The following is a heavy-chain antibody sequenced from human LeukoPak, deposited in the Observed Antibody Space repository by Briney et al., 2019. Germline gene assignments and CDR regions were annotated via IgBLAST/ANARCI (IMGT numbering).Heavy chain of an antibody. V-gene: IGHV3-72*01. CDR1: GFTFSDHY. CDR2: IRNKANSYST. J-gene: IGHJ4*02. CDR3: AGARPDSSGHYFFDY. D-gene: IGHD6-19*01. Sequence: PGGSLRLSCAASGFTFSDHYMDWVRQAPGKGLEWVGRIRNKANSYSTEYAASVKGRFTFSRDDSKNSLHLQINSLKTEDTAVYYCAGARPDSSGHYFFDYWGQGPLVTVSS.